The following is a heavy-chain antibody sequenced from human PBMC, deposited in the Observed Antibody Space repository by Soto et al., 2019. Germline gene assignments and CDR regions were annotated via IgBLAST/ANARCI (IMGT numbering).Heavy chain of an antibody. CDR1: GFTFSSYA. V-gene: IGHV3-23*01. Sequence: GGFLRLSCAASGFTFSSYAMSWVRQAPGKGLEWVSAISGSGGSTYYADSVKGRFTVSRDNSKNTLYLQMNSLRAEDTAVYYCAKARITDFWSGYSAVDYWGQGTLVTVSS. J-gene: IGHJ4*02. D-gene: IGHD3-3*01. CDR2: ISGSGGST. CDR3: AKARITDFWSGYSAVDY.